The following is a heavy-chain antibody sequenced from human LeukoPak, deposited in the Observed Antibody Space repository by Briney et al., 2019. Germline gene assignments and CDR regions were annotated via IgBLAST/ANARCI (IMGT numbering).Heavy chain of an antibody. Sequence: ASVKVSCKASGYTFTGYYMHWVRQAPGQGLEWMGWINPNSGGTNYAQKFQGRVTMTRDTSISTAYMELSRLRSDDTAVYYCAREQMGAGAFDIWGQGTMVTVSS. D-gene: IGHD2-8*01. V-gene: IGHV1-2*02. CDR3: AREQMGAGAFDI. CDR2: INPNSGGT. J-gene: IGHJ3*02. CDR1: GYTFTGYY.